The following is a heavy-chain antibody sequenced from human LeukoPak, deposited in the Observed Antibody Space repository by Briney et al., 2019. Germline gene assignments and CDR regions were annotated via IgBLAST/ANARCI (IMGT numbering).Heavy chain of an antibody. V-gene: IGHV3-23*01. Sequence: GGSMRLSCAASGFTFSSYSMNWVRQAPGKGLEWVSAISGSGGSTYYADSVKGRFTISRDNSKNTLYLQMNSLRAEDSAVYYCAKDRSGSYYYFDYWGQGTLVTVSS. J-gene: IGHJ4*02. CDR2: ISGSGGST. CDR1: GFTFSSYS. D-gene: IGHD1-26*01. CDR3: AKDRSGSYYYFDY.